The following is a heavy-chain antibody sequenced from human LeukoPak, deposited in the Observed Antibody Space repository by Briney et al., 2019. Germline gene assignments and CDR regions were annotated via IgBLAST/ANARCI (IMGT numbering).Heavy chain of an antibody. D-gene: IGHD3-3*01. CDR1: GGSISSGGHY. CDR3: ARGVVSHMGV. V-gene: IGHV4-31*03. CDR2: IYYSGST. Sequence: PSETLSLTCTVSGGSISSGGHYWSWIRQHPGKGLEWIGYIYYSGSTYYNPSLKSRVTISVDTSKNQFSLKLSSVTAADTAVYYCARGVVSHMGVWGQGTTVTVSS. J-gene: IGHJ6*02.